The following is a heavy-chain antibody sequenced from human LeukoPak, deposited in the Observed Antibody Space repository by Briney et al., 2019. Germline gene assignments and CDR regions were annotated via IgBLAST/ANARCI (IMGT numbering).Heavy chain of an antibody. CDR1: GYTFTGYY. CDR3: ARGASGSYYYGMDV. Sequence: ASVKVSCKASGYTFTGYYMHWVRQAPGQGLEWMGRINPNSGGTNYAQKFQGRVTMTGDTSISTAYMELSRLRSDDTAVYYCARGASGSYYYGMDVWGQGTTVTVSS. D-gene: IGHD1-26*01. CDR2: INPNSGGT. J-gene: IGHJ6*02. V-gene: IGHV1-2*06.